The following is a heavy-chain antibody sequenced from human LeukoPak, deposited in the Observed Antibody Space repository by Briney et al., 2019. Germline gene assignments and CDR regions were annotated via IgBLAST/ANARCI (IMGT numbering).Heavy chain of an antibody. CDR2: IYRGGST. Sequence: AGGSLRLSCAASGFTVSTNYMSWVRQAPGKGLEWISIIYRGGSTFYTDSVKGRFTISRDDSKNTLYLQMNSLRAEDSAVYYCARVQGAVAPADYYYGMDVWGQGTTVTVSS. CDR1: GFTVSTNY. V-gene: IGHV3-66*01. D-gene: IGHD6-19*01. CDR3: ARVQGAVAPADYYYGMDV. J-gene: IGHJ6*02.